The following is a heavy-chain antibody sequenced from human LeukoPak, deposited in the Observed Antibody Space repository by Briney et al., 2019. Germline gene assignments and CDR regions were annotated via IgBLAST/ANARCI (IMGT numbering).Heavy chain of an antibody. CDR1: GYTFTSYG. J-gene: IGHJ4*02. CDR3: ARARGYYDFWSGYLGTPLPQPFDY. Sequence: ASVKVSCKASGYTFTSYGISWVRQAPGQGLEWMGWISAYNGNTNYAQKLQGRVTMTTDTSTSTAYMELRSLKSDDTAVYYCARARGYYDFWSGYLGTPLPQPFDYWGQGTLVTVSS. CDR2: ISAYNGNT. D-gene: IGHD3-3*01. V-gene: IGHV1-18*01.